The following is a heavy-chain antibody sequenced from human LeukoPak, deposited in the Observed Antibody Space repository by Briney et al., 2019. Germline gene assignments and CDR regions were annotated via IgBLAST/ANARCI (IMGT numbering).Heavy chain of an antibody. D-gene: IGHD4-11*01. CDR3: ARGMRAHSNFPHFDY. CDR1: GDSVSSNSAS. Sequence: SQTLSLTCVISGDSVSSNSASWNWIRQSPSRGLEWLGRTYYKSKWYNDYAVSVKSRITITPDTSKKQFSLQLSSVTPEDTAVYYCARGMRAHSNFPHFDYWGQGSRVTISS. V-gene: IGHV6-1*01. CDR2: TYYKSKWYN. J-gene: IGHJ4*02.